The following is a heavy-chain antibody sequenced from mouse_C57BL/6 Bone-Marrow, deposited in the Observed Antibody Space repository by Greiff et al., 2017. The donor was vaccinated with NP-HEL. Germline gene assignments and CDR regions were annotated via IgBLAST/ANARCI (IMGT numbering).Heavy chain of an antibody. Sequence: QVQLQQPGAELVRPGSSVKLSCKASGYTFTSYWMHWVKQRPIQGLEWIGNIYPSDSETHYNQKFKDKATLTVDKSSSTAYMQLSSLTSEDSAVYYCARYTTVVATDYWGQGTTLTVSS. V-gene: IGHV1-52*01. CDR2: IYPSDSET. CDR3: ARYTTVVATDY. CDR1: GYTFTSYW. J-gene: IGHJ2*01. D-gene: IGHD1-1*01.